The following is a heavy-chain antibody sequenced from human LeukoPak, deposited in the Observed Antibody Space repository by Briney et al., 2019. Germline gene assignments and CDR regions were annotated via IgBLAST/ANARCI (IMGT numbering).Heavy chain of an antibody. D-gene: IGHD6-13*01. CDR2: IIPIFGTA. CDR1: GGTFSSYA. V-gene: IGHV1-69*13. CDR3: ASPIAAAGPKNDAFDI. J-gene: IGHJ3*02. Sequence: GASVKVSCKASGGTFSSYAISWVRQAPGQGPEWMGGIIPIFGTANYAQKFQGRVTITADESTSTAYMELSSLRSEDTAVYYCASPIAAAGPKNDAFDIWGQGTMVTVSS.